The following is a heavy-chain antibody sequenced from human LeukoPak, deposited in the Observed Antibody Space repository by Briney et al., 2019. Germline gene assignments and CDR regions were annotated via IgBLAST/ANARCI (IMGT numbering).Heavy chain of an antibody. CDR2: IKKDGSEK. CDR1: GFTFSEYW. CDR3: ARGLSGYSSSLGY. V-gene: IGHV3-7*01. J-gene: IGHJ4*02. D-gene: IGHD6-6*01. Sequence: PGGSLRLSCAASGFTFSEYWMSWLRQAPGKGLEWVANIKKDGSEKHYVDSVKGRFTISRDNAKNTLYLQMNSLRAEDTAVYYCARGLSGYSSSLGYWGQGTLVTVSS.